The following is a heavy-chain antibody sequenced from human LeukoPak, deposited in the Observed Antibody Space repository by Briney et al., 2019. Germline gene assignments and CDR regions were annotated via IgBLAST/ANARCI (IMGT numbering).Heavy chain of an antibody. D-gene: IGHD3-16*01. CDR2: IKHDESEK. Sequence: PGGSLRLSCAASGFSFNSDWMDWVRQAPGKGLEWVANIKHDESEKNYLDSVKGRFTISRDNAQNSLYPQMNGLRVEGTAVYYCTRRLDDWGQGTLVTVSS. V-gene: IGHV3-7*01. J-gene: IGHJ4*02. CDR1: GFSFNSDW. CDR3: TRRLDD.